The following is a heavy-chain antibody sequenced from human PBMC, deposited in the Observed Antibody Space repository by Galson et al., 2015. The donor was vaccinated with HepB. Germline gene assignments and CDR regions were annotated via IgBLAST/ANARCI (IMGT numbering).Heavy chain of an antibody. J-gene: IGHJ6*02. D-gene: IGHD2-2*02. V-gene: IGHV3-9*01. CDR3: ARGRCTSSSCYRDEDYYGMDV. CDR2: ISWNSGSI. Sequence: SLRLSCAASGFTFDDYAMHWVRQAPGKGLEWVSGISWNSGSIGYADSVKGRFTISRDNAKNSLYLQMNSLRAGDTALYYCARGRCTSSSCYRDEDYYGMDVWGQGTTVTVS. CDR1: GFTFDDYA.